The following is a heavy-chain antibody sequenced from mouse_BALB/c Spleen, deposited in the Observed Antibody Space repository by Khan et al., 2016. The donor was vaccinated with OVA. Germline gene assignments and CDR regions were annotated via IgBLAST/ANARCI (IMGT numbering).Heavy chain of an antibody. Sequence: EVELVESGGGLVKPGGSLKLSCAASGFTFSDYYMYWVRQTPEKRLEWVATISDGGSYTYYPDSVQGRFTISRDDAKNNLYLQMSSLKSDDTAMYYCARGYYGDPFAYWGQETLVTISA. J-gene: IGHJ3*01. CDR2: ISDGGSYT. CDR1: GFTFSDYY. CDR3: ARGYYGDPFAY. D-gene: IGHD2-13*01. V-gene: IGHV5-4*02.